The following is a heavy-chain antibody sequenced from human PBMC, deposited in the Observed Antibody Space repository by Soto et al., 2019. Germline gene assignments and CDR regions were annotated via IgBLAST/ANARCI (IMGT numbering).Heavy chain of an antibody. CDR2: VSFDGSKK. Sequence: QVQLVESGGGVVQPGRSLRLSCAASGFTFSTYAMHWARQAPGKGLEWVAVVSFDGSKKYYADSVKDRFIVSRDNSKNTLYVQMNSLRAEDMAVYYCGRDRRFGDGYNLGFDYWGQGTLVTVSS. CDR1: GFTFSTYA. J-gene: IGHJ4*02. CDR3: GRDRRFGDGYNLGFDY. D-gene: IGHD5-12*01. V-gene: IGHV3-30-3*01.